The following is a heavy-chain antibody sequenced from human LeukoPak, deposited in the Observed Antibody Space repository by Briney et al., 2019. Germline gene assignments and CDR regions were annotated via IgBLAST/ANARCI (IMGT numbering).Heavy chain of an antibody. J-gene: IGHJ4*02. CDR2: ISGYNGNT. V-gene: IGHV1-18*01. CDR3: ARDFMGWLHSPVYY. D-gene: IGHD5-24*01. CDR1: GGTFSSYA. Sequence: ASVKVSCKASGGTFSSYAISWVRQAPGKGLEWMGWISGYNGNTNYAQKLQGRVTMTRDTSISTAYMELSRLRSDDTAVYYCARDFMGWLHSPVYYWGQGTLVTVSS.